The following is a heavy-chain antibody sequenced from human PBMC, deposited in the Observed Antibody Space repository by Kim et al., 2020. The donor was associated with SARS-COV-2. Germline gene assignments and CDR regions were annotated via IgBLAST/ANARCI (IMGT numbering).Heavy chain of an antibody. CDR3: ARAPTGNGFDV. CDR2: T. V-gene: IGHV4-4*08. J-gene: IGHJ3*01. Sequence: TNYCPSLKSRVSMSLDRSKNEISLKLGSVTAADTAVYFCARAPTGNGFDVWGQGTLLIVSS.